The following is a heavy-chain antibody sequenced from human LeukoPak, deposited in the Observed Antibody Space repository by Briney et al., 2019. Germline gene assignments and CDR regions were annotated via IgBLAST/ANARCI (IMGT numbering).Heavy chain of an antibody. Sequence: KPSETLSLTCTVSGGSISSSSYYWGWIRQPPGKGLAWIGSIYYSGNTYHNPSLKSRVTISVHMTKNQFSLKLSSVAAADTAVYYCARHRGDSSADRPNWFDLWGQGTLVTVSS. CDR3: ARHRGDSSADRPNWFDL. J-gene: IGHJ5*02. CDR1: GGSISSSSYY. CDR2: IYYSGNT. D-gene: IGHD3-10*01. V-gene: IGHV4-39*01.